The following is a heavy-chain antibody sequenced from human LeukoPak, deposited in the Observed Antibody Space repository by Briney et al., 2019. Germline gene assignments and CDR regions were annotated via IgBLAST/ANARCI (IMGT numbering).Heavy chain of an antibody. CDR1: GFTFSSYW. Sequence: GGSLRLSCAASGFTFSSYWMHWVRQAPGKGLVWVSRLNSDGSSSSYADSVKGRFTISRDNAKNTLYLQMNSLRAENTALYHCARTPDCSGGSCGVYFDYWGQGTLVTVSS. CDR3: ARTPDCSGGSCGVYFDY. D-gene: IGHD2-15*01. CDR2: LNSDGSSS. V-gene: IGHV3-74*01. J-gene: IGHJ4*02.